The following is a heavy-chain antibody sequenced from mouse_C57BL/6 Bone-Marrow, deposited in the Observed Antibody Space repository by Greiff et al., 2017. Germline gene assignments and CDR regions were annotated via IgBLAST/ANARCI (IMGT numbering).Heavy chain of an antibody. Sequence: EVQVVESGGDLVKPGGSLKLSCAASGFTFSSYGMSWVRQTPDKRLEWVATISSGGSYTYYPDSVKGRFTISRDNAKNTLYLQMSSLKSEYTAMYYCARAYYYGSWFAYWGQGTLVTVSA. CDR2: ISSGGSYT. J-gene: IGHJ3*01. CDR3: ARAYYYGSWFAY. CDR1: GFTFSSYG. V-gene: IGHV5-6*01. D-gene: IGHD1-1*01.